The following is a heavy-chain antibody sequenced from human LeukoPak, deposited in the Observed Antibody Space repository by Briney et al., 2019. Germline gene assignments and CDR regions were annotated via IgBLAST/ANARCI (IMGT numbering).Heavy chain of an antibody. CDR3: ARDSSPYDSSAYWDAFDI. D-gene: IGHD3-22*01. J-gene: IGHJ3*02. CDR1: GFTFSSYW. V-gene: IGHV3-7*01. CDR2: IKQDGSEK. Sequence: PGGSLRLSCAASGFTFSSYWMTWVRQAPGKGLEWVANIKQDGSEKYYVDSVKGRITISRDNAKNSLYLQMNSLRGEGTAVYYCARDSSPYDSSAYWDAFDIWGQGTMVTVSS.